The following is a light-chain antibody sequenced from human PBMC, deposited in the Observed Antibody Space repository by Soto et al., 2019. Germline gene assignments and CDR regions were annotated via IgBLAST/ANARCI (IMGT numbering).Light chain of an antibody. CDR1: SNDVGGYNL. CDR2: EAS. Sequence: QSVLTQPASVSGSPGQSITISCTGTSNDVGGYNLVSWYQHHPGKAPKLIIYEASKRPSGVSDRFSGSRSGNTASLTISALQPEDEADYSCCSFAGGATFVFGGGTSSPS. V-gene: IGLV2-23*02. CDR3: CSFAGGATFV. J-gene: IGLJ2*01.